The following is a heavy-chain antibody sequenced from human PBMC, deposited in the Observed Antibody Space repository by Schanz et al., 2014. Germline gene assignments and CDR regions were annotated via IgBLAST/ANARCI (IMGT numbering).Heavy chain of an antibody. J-gene: IGHJ4*02. D-gene: IGHD2-2*01. CDR1: GASISSSNW. CDR2: IYHSGNT. V-gene: IGHV4-4*01. Sequence: QVQLQESGPGLVKPSGTLSLTCAVSGASISSSNWWSWVRQPPGKGLEGIREIYHSGNTNYNASHKRRATIAVNRSKTQFTVKMRSRTAADAAVYCWARAARRTRVVPLYFDYWGQGTLVTVSS. CDR3: ARAARRTRVVPLYFDY.